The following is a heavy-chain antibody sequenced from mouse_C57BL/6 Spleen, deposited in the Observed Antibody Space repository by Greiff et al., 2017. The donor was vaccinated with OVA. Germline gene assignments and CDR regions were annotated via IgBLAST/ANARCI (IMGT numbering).Heavy chain of an antibody. Sequence: QVQLQQPGAELVKPGASVKMSCKASGYTFTSYWITWVKQRPGQGLEWIGDIYPGSGSTNYNEKFKSKATLTVDTSSSTAYMQLSSLTSEDSADYYCAKSTTTLEGFAYWGQGTLVTVSA. D-gene: IGHD1-1*01. CDR1: GYTFTSYW. J-gene: IGHJ3*01. V-gene: IGHV1-55*01. CDR2: IYPGSGST. CDR3: AKSTTTLEGFAY.